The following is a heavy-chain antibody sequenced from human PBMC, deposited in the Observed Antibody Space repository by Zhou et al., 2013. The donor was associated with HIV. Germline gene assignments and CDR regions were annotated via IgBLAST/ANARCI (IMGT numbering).Heavy chain of an antibody. CDR1: GGSISSHY. D-gene: IGHD3-3*01. J-gene: IGHJ6*03. CDR2: INYSGGT. Sequence: QVQLQESGPGLVKPSETLSLTCSVSGGSISSHYWSWIRQPPGKGLEYIGYINYSGGTNYNPSLKSRVTISVDTSKNQFSLKLSSVTAADTAVYYCARSRDFWSGSYPRTYYYFMDVWGKGPRSPSP. V-gene: IGHV4-59*11. CDR3: ARSRDFWSGSYPRTYYYFMDV.